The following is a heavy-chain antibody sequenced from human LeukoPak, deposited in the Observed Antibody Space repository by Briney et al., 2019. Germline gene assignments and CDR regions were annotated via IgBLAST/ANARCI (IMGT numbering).Heavy chain of an antibody. V-gene: IGHV3-9*01. D-gene: IGHD2-2*01. CDR2: ISWNSGSI. CDR1: GFTFDDYA. Sequence: PGGSLRLSCAASGFTFDDYAMHWVRQAPGKGLEWVSGISWNSGSIGYADSVKGRFTISRDNSKNTLYLQMNSLRAEDTAVYYCARAPVLCSSTSCYDQYFDYWGQGTLVTVSS. CDR3: ARAPVLCSSTSCYDQYFDY. J-gene: IGHJ4*02.